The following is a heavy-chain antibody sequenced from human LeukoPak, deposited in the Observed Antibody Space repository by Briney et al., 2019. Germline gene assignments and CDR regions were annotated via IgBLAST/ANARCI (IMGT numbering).Heavy chain of an antibody. CDR2: INAGNGNT. D-gene: IGHD1-26*01. J-gene: IGHJ4*02. Sequence: ASVKVSCKASGYTFTSYAMHWVRQAPGQRLEWMGWINAGNGNTKYSQKFQGRVTITRDTSASTAHMELSSLRSEDTAVYYCATGLGPGAEPYDYWGQGTLVTVSS. CDR1: GYTFTSYA. V-gene: IGHV1-3*01. CDR3: ATGLGPGAEPYDY.